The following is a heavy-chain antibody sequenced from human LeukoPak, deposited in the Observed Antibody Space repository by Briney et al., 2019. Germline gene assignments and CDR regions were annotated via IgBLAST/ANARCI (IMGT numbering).Heavy chain of an antibody. CDR2: ISSSSSTI. Sequence: PGGSLRLSCAASGFTFSSYSMNWVRQAPGKGLEWVSYISSSSSTIYYAGSVKGRFTISRDNAQNSVYLQMNSLRAEDTAVYYCANFKPPAPDALDIWGQGTLITVSS. CDR3: ANFKPPAPDALDI. J-gene: IGHJ3*02. CDR1: GFTFSSYS. D-gene: IGHD1-14*01. V-gene: IGHV3-48*01.